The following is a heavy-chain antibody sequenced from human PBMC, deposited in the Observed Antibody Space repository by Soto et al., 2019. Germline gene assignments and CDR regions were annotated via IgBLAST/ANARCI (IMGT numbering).Heavy chain of an antibody. CDR1: GGSISSGGYY. Sequence: QVQLQESGPGLVKPSQTLSLTCTVSGGSISSGGYYWSWIRQHPGKGLGWMGYIYYGGSTYYNPSLKSRVTISVDTSKNQFSLKLSSVTAADTAVYYCASAEFGEYEAYYFDYWGQGTLVTVSS. CDR2: IYYGGST. J-gene: IGHJ4*02. D-gene: IGHD3-10*01. V-gene: IGHV4-31*03. CDR3: ASAEFGEYEAYYFDY.